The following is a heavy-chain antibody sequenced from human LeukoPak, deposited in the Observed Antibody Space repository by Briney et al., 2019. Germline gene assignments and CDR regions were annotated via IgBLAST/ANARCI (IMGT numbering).Heavy chain of an antibody. Sequence: SETLSLTCAIDGVSLSAYHWTWIRQPPGKGLEWIGEIKPSGITNYNPSLKSRVTLSIDTSKNQFSLKVASVTAADMAVYYCARVRGCNVHNCLLGGWFDPWGQGTLVTVSS. V-gene: IGHV4-34*01. CDR1: GVSLSAYH. CDR2: IKPSGIT. D-gene: IGHD1-20*01. CDR3: ARVRGCNVHNCLLGGWFDP. J-gene: IGHJ5*02.